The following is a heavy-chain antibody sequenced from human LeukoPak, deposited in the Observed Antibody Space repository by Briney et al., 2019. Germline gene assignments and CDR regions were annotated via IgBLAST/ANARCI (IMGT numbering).Heavy chain of an antibody. J-gene: IGHJ3*02. CDR3: ARDMGNGGGNI. D-gene: IGHD4-23*01. V-gene: IGHV4-59*01. CDR1: GGSISSYY. Sequence: SETLSLTCTVSGGSISSYYWSWIRQPPGKGLVWIGYIYYSGSTNYNPSLKSRVTISVDTSKNQFSLKLSSVTAADTAVYYCARDMGNGGGNIWGQGTMVTVSS. CDR2: IYYSGST.